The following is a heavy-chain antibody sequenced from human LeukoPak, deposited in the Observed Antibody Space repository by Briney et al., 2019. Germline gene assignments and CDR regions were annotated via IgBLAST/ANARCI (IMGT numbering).Heavy chain of an antibody. CDR2: INPKNGGT. CDR3: ARDSRVTNGDY. CDR1: GYTFTGYY. J-gene: IGHJ4*02. V-gene: IGHV1-2*02. D-gene: IGHD3-10*01. Sequence: ASVKVSCKASGYTFTGYYMHWVRQAPGQGLEWMGLINPKNGGTSYAQKFQGRVTMTRDTSITTAYMELSSLRSDDTDVYYCARDSRVTNGDYWGQGTLVTVSS.